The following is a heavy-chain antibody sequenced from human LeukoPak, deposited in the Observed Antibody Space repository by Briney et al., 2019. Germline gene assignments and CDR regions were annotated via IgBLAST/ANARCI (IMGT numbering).Heavy chain of an antibody. Sequence: PGGSLRLSCAASGLTFSSYGIQWVRQAPGKGLEWVAVISYDGSNKYYADSVKGRFTISRDNSKNTLYLQMNSLRAEDTAVYYCAKEIQLEDAFDIWGQGTMVTVSS. V-gene: IGHV3-30*18. J-gene: IGHJ3*02. CDR3: AKEIQLEDAFDI. CDR1: GLTFSSYG. D-gene: IGHD5-18*01. CDR2: ISYDGSNK.